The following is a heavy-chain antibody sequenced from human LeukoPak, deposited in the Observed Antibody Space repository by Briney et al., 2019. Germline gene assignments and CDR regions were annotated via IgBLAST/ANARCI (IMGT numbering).Heavy chain of an antibody. CDR3: ARSGYSYGYPYWYLDL. Sequence: PGGSLRLSCAASGFTFSSYWMSWVRQAPGKGLEWVANIKQNRSEKYYVDSVKGRFTISRDNAKNSLYLQMNSLRAEDTAVYYCARSGYSYGYPYWYLDLWGRGTLVTVSS. D-gene: IGHD5-18*01. J-gene: IGHJ2*01. CDR2: IKQNRSEK. CDR1: GFTFSSYW. V-gene: IGHV3-7*04.